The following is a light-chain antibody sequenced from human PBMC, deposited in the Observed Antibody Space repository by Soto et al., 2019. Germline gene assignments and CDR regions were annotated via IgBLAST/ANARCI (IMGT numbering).Light chain of an antibody. CDR1: QSVSSSY. J-gene: IGKJ4*01. CDR3: HQYDSSPLT. V-gene: IGKV3-20*01. CDR2: GAS. Sequence: EIVLTQSPGTLALSPGERATLSCRASQSVSSSYLAWYQQKPGQAPRLLIYGASSRATCIPDRFSGSGSGTDFTLTISRLAPEDFAVYYCHQYDSSPLTFGGGTKVEIK.